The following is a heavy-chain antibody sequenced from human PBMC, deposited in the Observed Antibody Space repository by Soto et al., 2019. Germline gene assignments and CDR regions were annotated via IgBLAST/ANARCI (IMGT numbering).Heavy chain of an antibody. J-gene: IGHJ4*03. Sequence: PSETLSLTCTVPGGSISSGSYYWGWIRQPPGKGLEWIGSISGSTYYNPSLKSRVTISVDTSKNQFSLKLSSVTAADTAVYYCARRRGFGTDYWGQGTMVTVSS. CDR3: ARRRGFGTDY. CDR2: ISGST. V-gene: IGHV4-39*01. D-gene: IGHD3-16*01. CDR1: GGSISSGSYY.